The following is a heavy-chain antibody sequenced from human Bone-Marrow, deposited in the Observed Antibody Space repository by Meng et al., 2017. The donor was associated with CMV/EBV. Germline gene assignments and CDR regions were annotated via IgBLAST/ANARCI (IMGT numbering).Heavy chain of an antibody. CDR3: ARDFGWMFSSGWSRSGSLDY. J-gene: IGHJ4*02. CDR2: ISGSGGST. D-gene: IGHD6-19*01. V-gene: IGHV3-23*01. CDR1: GFTFSSYA. Sequence: GESLKISCAASGFTFSSYAMSWVRQAPGKGLEWVSAISGSGGSTYYADSVKGRFTISRDNSKNTLYLQMNSLRAEDTAVYYCARDFGWMFSSGWSRSGSLDYWGQGTLVTVSS.